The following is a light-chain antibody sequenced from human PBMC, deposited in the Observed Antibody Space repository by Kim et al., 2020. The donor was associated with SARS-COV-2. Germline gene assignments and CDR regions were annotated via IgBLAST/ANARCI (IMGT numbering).Light chain of an antibody. CDR1: QSISSW. V-gene: IGKV1-5*03. CDR2: KAS. J-gene: IGKJ4*01. CDR3: QQYNSYSGLT. Sequence: DIQMTQSPSTLSASVGDRVTITCRASQSISSWLAWYQQKPGKAPKLLIYKASSLESGVPSRFSGSGSGTEFTLTISSLQPDEFATYYCQQYNSYSGLTFGGGPKLEI.